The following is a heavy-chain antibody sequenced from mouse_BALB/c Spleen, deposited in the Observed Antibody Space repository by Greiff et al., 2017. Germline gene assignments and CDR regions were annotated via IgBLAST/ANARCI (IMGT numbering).Heavy chain of an antibody. CDR2: INPNNGGT. CDR1: GYTFTDYN. CDR3: ERDYGDWYFDV. D-gene: IGHD1-2*01. Sequence: VQLQQSGPELVKPGASVKIPCKASGYTFTDYNMDWVKQSHGKSLEWIGDINPNNGGTIYNQKFKGKATLTVDKSSSTAYMELRSLTSEDTAVYYCERDYGDWYFDVWGAGTTVTVSS. J-gene: IGHJ1*01. V-gene: IGHV1-18*01.